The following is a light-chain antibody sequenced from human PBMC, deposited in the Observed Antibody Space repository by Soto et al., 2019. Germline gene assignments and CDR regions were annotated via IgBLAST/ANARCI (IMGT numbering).Light chain of an antibody. CDR2: EVS. J-gene: IGLJ2*01. Sequence: QSALTQPPSASGSPGQSVTISCTGTSSDVGGYNFVSWYQQHPGIAPKLLIYEVSKRPSGVPDRFSGSKSDNTASLTVSGLQAEDEADYYCSSFAGGNNLLFGGGTKLTVL. CDR1: SSDVGGYNF. CDR3: SSFAGGNNLL. V-gene: IGLV2-8*01.